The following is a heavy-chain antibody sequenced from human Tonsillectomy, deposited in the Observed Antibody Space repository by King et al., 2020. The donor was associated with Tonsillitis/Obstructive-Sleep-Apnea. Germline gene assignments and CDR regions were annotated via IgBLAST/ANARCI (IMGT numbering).Heavy chain of an antibody. CDR1: GFTFSNAW. V-gene: IGHV3-15*01. CDR2: VKSKPDGGTT. D-gene: IGHD2-21*01. J-gene: IGHJ4*02. Sequence: VQLVESGGGLVKPGGSLRLSCAGSGFTFSNAWMSWVRQAPGKGLEGVGRVKSKPDGGTTDYAAPVNGRFTISIDDSNNRVYLQMNSLKTEDTAVYYCSTGIDFDSWGQGTLVTVSS. CDR3: STGIDFDS.